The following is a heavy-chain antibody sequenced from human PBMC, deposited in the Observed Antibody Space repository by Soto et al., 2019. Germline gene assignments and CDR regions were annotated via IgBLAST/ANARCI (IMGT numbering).Heavy chain of an antibody. J-gene: IGHJ6*02. D-gene: IGHD6-13*01. CDR3: ARVAPEEGNYYYSLDV. CDR1: GGSISSSSW. Sequence: SETLSLTCAVSGGSISSSSWWNWVRQPPGKGLEWIGEIYHSGLTNYNPSPRSRVTISVDKSKNQFSLKLTSVTAADTAVYFCARVAPEEGNYYYSLDVWGQGTTVTVSS. CDR2: IYHSGLT. V-gene: IGHV4-4*02.